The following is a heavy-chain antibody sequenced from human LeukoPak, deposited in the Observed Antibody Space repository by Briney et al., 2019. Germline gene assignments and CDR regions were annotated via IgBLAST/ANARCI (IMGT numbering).Heavy chain of an antibody. V-gene: IGHV3-74*01. J-gene: IGHJ4*02. D-gene: IGHD2-2*01. CDR2: INGDGSWT. CDR3: VSFYETY. CDR1: GNYW. Sequence: GGSLRLSCAASGNYWMHWVRQAPGKGLVWISHINGDGSWTTYADSVKGRFTISKDNAKNTVYLQMNNLRAEDTAVYYCVSFYETYWGRGTLVTISS.